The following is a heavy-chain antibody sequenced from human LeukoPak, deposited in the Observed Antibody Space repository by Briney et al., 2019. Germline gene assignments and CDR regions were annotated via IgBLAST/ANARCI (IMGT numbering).Heavy chain of an antibody. V-gene: IGHV4-34*01. Sequence: SETLSLTCAVYGGSFSRYYWSWIRQPPGKGLEWIGEIYHSGSTNYNPSLKSRVTISVDTSKNQFSLKLSSVTAADTAVYYCARGPRITMVRGVIGYGMDVWGKGTTVTVSS. J-gene: IGHJ6*04. CDR3: ARGPRITMVRGVIGYGMDV. CDR2: IYHSGST. CDR1: GGSFSRYY. D-gene: IGHD3-10*01.